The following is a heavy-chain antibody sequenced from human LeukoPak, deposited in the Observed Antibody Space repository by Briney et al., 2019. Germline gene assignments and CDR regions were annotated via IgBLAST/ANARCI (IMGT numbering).Heavy chain of an antibody. V-gene: IGHV1-58*01. CDR1: GFTFTSSA. Sequence: SVKVSCKASGFTFTSSAVQWVRQARGQRLEWIGWIVVGSGNTNYAQRFQERVTITRDMSTSTAYMELSSLRSEDTAVYYCAAEVGGQWLVNFDYWGQGTLVTVSS. D-gene: IGHD6-19*01. CDR2: IVVGSGNT. J-gene: IGHJ4*02. CDR3: AAEVGGQWLVNFDY.